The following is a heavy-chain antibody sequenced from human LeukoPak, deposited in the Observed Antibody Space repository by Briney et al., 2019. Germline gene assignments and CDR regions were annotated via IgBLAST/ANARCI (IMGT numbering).Heavy chain of an antibody. D-gene: IGHD3-22*01. CDR1: GGSISSYY. Sequence: SETLSLTCTVSGGSISSYYWSWIRQPAGMGLEWIGRIYASGSTKYNPSLKSRVTMSVDTSKNQFSLKLSSVTAADTAVYYCARAISNDDNSGYYYWGQGTLVTVSS. V-gene: IGHV4-4*07. CDR2: IYASGST. CDR3: ARAISNDDNSGYYY. J-gene: IGHJ4*02.